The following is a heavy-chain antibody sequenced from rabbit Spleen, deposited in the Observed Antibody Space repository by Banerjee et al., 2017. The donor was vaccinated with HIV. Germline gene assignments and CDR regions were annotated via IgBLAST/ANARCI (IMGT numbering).Heavy chain of an antibody. CDR2: IDAGSSGFT. V-gene: IGHV1S45*01. CDR1: GVSFSSSSY. D-gene: IGHD1-1*01. Sequence: QEQLVESGGGLVKPGASLTLTCTASGVSFSSSSYMCWVRQAPGKGLEWIACIDAGSSGFTYFASWAKGRFTCSKTSSTTATLQMTRLTVADTATYFCARDSSSSFSSYGMDLWGPGTLVTVS. J-gene: IGHJ6*01. CDR3: ARDSSSSFSSYGMDL.